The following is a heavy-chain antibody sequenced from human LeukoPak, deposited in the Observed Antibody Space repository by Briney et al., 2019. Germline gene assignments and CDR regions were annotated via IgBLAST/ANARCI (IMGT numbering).Heavy chain of an antibody. V-gene: IGHV3-73*01. CDR1: GFTFSGSA. Sequence: GGSLRLSCAASGFTFSGSAMHWVRQASGKGLEWVGRIRSKANSYATAYAASVKGRFTISRDDSKNTAYLQMNSLRAEDTAVYYCAKHYSSSWYYFDYWGQGTLVTVSS. CDR3: AKHYSSSWYYFDY. CDR2: IRSKANSYAT. D-gene: IGHD6-13*01. J-gene: IGHJ4*02.